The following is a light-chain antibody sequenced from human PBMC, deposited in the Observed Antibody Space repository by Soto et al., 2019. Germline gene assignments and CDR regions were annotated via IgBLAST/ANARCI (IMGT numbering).Light chain of an antibody. J-gene: IGKJ1*01. V-gene: IGKV1-5*01. Sequence: DIQVTQSPSTLSASVGDRVTITCRASQPISTWLAWYQEKPGKAPKLLIYDASSLEGGVPSRFSGSGSGTEFTLTISSLQPDDFATYYCHQYNSLPWTFGQGTKVDIK. CDR3: HQYNSLPWT. CDR2: DAS. CDR1: QPISTW.